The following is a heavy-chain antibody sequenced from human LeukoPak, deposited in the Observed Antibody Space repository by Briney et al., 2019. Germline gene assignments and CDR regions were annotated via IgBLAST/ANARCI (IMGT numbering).Heavy chain of an antibody. CDR1: GFTFSSYT. CDR2: ISPTGAHV. J-gene: IGHJ4*02. D-gene: IGHD2-2*01. V-gene: IGHV3-21*01. CDR3: ARDFMGESGYAGY. Sequence: GGSLRLSCAASGFTFSSYTMNWVRQAPGKGLEWISSISPTGAHVFYADSLRGRSTISRDGAKNSLYLQISSLRAEDTAIYYCARDFMGESGYAGYWGQGAPVTVSS.